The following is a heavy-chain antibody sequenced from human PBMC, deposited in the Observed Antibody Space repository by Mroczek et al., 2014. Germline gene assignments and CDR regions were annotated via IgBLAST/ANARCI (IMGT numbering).Heavy chain of an antibody. CDR3: ATIDFWSGYSDAFDI. V-gene: IGHV1-24*01. J-gene: IGHJ3*02. D-gene: IGHD3-3*01. CDR1: GYTLTELS. CDR2: FDPEDGET. Sequence: QVQLVESGAEVKKPGASVKVSCKVSGYTLTELSMHWVRQAPGKGLEWMGGFDPEDGETIYAQKFQGRVTMTEDTSTDTAYMELSSLRSEDTAVYYCATIDFWSGYSDAFDIVGPRDNGPPSLQ.